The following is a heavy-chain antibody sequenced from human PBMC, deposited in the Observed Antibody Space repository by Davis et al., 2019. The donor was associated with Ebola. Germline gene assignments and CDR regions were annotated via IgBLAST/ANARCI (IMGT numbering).Heavy chain of an antibody. CDR3: ARGTSGYFDY. Sequence: GGSLRLSCAASGFTFSSHGMHWVRQAPGKGLEWVAVISYDGSNQYYADSVKGRFTISRDNSKNTLYLQMSSLRAEDTAVYYCARGTSGYFDYWGQGTLVTVSS. V-gene: IGHV3-30*03. CDR1: GFTFSSHG. D-gene: IGHD2-8*02. CDR2: ISYDGSNQ. J-gene: IGHJ4*02.